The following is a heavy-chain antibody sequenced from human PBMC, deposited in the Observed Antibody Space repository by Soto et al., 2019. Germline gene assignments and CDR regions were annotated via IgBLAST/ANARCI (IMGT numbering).Heavy chain of an antibody. J-gene: IGHJ6*02. CDR2: IYPGDSDT. D-gene: IGHD6-13*01. CDR3: ARTAAAGKYYYGVDV. V-gene: IGHV5-51*01. Sequence: PXESLKISCKGSGYSFTGYWIGWVRQMPGKGLEWMGIIYPGDSDTRYSPSFQGQVTISADKSISTAYLQWSSLKASDTAIYYCARTAAAGKYYYGVDVWGQGTTVTVSS. CDR1: GYSFTGYW.